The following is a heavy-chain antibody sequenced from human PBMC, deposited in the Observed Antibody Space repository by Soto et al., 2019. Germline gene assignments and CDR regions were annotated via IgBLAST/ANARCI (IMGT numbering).Heavy chain of an antibody. D-gene: IGHD6-19*01. Sequence: GGSLRLSCAASGFTFSSYAMIWVRQAPGKGLEWVSAISGSGGSTYYADSVKGRFTISRDNSKNTLYLQMNSLRAEDTAVHYCAKDKVAGDVDYWGQGTLVTVSS. CDR1: GFTFSSYA. CDR3: AKDKVAGDVDY. V-gene: IGHV3-23*01. J-gene: IGHJ4*02. CDR2: ISGSGGST.